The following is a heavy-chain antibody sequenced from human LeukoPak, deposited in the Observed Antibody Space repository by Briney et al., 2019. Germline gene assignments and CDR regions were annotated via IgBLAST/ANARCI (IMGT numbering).Heavy chain of an antibody. Sequence: ASVTVSCKASGYTFTSYYMHWVRQAPGQGLEWMGIINPSGGSTSYAQKFQGRVTISVDTSKNQFSLKLSSVTAADTAVYYCARRGPYGSGSYSTYYYYMDVWGKGTTVTISS. CDR2: INPSGGST. CDR3: ARRGPYGSGSYSTYYYYMDV. D-gene: IGHD3-10*01. J-gene: IGHJ6*03. CDR1: GYTFTSYY. V-gene: IGHV1-46*01.